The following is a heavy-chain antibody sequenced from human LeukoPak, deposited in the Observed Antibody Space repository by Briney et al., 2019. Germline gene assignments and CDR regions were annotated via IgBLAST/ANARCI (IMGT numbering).Heavy chain of an antibody. D-gene: IGHD6-19*01. CDR2: IYPGDSDT. CDR1: GYSFTSYW. J-gene: IGHJ4*02. Sequence: GESLKISCKGSGYSFTSYWINWVRQMPGKGLEWMGIIYPGDSDTRYSPSFEGQVTISADKSISTAYLQWRSLKASDTAMYYCARRYSSGQIPYFDYWGQGTLVTVSS. CDR3: ARRYSSGQIPYFDY. V-gene: IGHV5-51*01.